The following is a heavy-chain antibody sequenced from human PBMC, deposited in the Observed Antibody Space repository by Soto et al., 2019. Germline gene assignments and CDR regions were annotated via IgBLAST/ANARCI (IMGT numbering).Heavy chain of an antibody. CDR2: IYYSGST. Sequence: SETLSLTCTVSGGSISSYYWSWIRQPPGKGLEWIGYIYYSGSTNYNPSLKSRVTISVDTSKNQFSLKLSSVTAADTAVYYCAREGDMKFHSDSSDEPGYWGQGTLVTVSS. D-gene: IGHD3-22*01. CDR1: GGSISSYY. V-gene: IGHV4-59*08. J-gene: IGHJ4*02. CDR3: AREGDMKFHSDSSDEPGY.